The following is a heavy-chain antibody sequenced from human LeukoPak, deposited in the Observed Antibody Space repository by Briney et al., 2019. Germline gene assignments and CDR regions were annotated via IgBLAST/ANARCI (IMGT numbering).Heavy chain of an antibody. CDR3: ASILTGAFDI. D-gene: IGHD3-9*01. CDR2: INHSGST. J-gene: IGHJ3*02. CDR1: GGSFSGYY. V-gene: IGHV4-34*01. Sequence: PSETLSLTCAVYGGSFSGYYWSWIRQPPGKGLEWIGEINHSGSTNYNPSLKSRVTISVDTSKNQFSLKLSSVTAADTAVYYCASILTGAFDIWGQGTMVTVSS.